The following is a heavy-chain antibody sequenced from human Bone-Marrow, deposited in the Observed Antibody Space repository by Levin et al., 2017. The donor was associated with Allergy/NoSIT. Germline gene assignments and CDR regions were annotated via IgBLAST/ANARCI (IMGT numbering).Heavy chain of an antibody. CDR2: ISFDGSNQ. CDR1: GFAFSTYV. CDR3: AKDGSPAVAGYLDY. D-gene: IGHD6-19*01. Sequence: PGESLKISCAASGFAFSTYVMHWVRQSPGKGLEWVAVISFDGSNQYYADSVKGRFTISRDNAKNTLDLQMNSLRVDDTAVYYCAKDGSPAVAGYLDYWGQGALVTVSS. J-gene: IGHJ4*02. V-gene: IGHV3-30-3*02.